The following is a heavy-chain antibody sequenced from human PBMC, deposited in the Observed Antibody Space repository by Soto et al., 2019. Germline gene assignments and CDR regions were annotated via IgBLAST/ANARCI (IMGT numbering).Heavy chain of an antibody. CDR1: GYTFTSYD. V-gene: IGHV1-8*01. Sequence: GASVKVSCKASGYTFTSYDINWVRQATGQGLEWMGWMNPNSGNTGYAQKFQGRVTMTRNTSISTAYMELSSLRSEDTAVYYCARVGRGDYVWGSYRYTRSGDPFDLWGQGTMVTVSS. D-gene: IGHD3-16*02. CDR3: ARVGRGDYVWGSYRYTRSGDPFDL. J-gene: IGHJ3*01. CDR2: MNPNSGNT.